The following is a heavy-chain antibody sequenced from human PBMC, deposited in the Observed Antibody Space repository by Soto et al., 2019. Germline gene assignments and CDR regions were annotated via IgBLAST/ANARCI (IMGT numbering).Heavy chain of an antibody. J-gene: IGHJ4*02. CDR2: INPNSGGT. D-gene: IGHD3-22*01. Sequence: ASVKVSCKASGYTFTGHYIHWVRQAPGQGLEWMGWINPNSGGTNYAQKFQGRVTMTRDTSISTVYMELRRLSSDDTAVFYCAIEAYYDSSNYFDYWGQGTLVTVSS. V-gene: IGHV1-2*02. CDR1: GYTFTGHY. CDR3: AIEAYYDSSNYFDY.